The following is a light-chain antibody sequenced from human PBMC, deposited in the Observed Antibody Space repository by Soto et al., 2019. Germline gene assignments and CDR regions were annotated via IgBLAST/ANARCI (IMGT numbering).Light chain of an antibody. V-gene: IGKV1-5*03. Sequence: IQVTQSPATLSVSLGDRVTITCRASHTISRCLACYQQKPCKAPKLLIYKASTLNSGVPSRFTGSGSGTEFTLTISSLKPDDFATYYCQHYNSYPDAFGQGAHLDIK. CDR3: QHYNSYPDA. J-gene: IGKJ1*01. CDR1: HTISRC. CDR2: KAS.